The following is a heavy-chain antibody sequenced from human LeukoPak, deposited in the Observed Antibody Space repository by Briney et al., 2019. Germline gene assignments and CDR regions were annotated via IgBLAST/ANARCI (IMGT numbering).Heavy chain of an antibody. CDR1: GGSFSGYY. Sequence: SETLSLTCAVYGGSFSGYYWSWIRQPPGKGLEWIGEINHSGSTNYNPSLKSRVTISVDTSKNQFSLKLSSVAAADTTLYYWARARFAIRGVIVYWGQGTLVTVSS. CDR3: ARARFAIRGVIVY. CDR2: INHSGST. V-gene: IGHV4-34*01. J-gene: IGHJ4*02. D-gene: IGHD3-10*01.